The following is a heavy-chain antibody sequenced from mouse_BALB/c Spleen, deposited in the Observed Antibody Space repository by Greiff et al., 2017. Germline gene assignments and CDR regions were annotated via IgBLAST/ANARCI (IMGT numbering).Heavy chain of an antibody. J-gene: IGHJ4*01. V-gene: IGHV1S22*01. CDR1: GYTFPSYW. Sequence: LQQPGSELVRPGASVKLSCKASGYTFPSYWMHWVKQRPGQGLEWIGNIYPGSGSTSYDEKFKSKATLTVDTSSSTAYMQLSSLTSEDSAVYYSTREGNVNYAMDYWGQGTSVTVSS. CDR2: IYPGSGST. CDR3: TREGNVNYAMDY.